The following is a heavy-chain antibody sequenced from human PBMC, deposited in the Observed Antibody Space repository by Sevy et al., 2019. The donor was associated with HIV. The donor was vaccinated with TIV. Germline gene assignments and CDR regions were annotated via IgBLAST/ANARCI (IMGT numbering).Heavy chain of an antibody. Sequence: GGSLRLSCAGSGVTTEDYGMNWVRQVPGKGLEWVSGIYWNGGSTAYADSVKGRFTISRDNAKRSLYLQMNSLRLDDTALYYCVRAFAATYAAYFDYWGQGALVSVSS. CDR1: GVTTEDYG. J-gene: IGHJ4*02. CDR2: IYWNGGST. V-gene: IGHV3-20*04. CDR3: VRAFAATYAAYFDY. D-gene: IGHD2-15*01.